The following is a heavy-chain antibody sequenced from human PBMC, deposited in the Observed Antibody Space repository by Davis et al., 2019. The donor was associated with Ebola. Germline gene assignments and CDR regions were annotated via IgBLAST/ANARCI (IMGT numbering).Heavy chain of an antibody. D-gene: IGHD6-6*01. CDR2: ISSSSSYI. V-gene: IGHV3-21*01. Sequence: GESLKISCAASGFTFSNYWMSWVRQAPGKGLEWVSSISSSSSYIYYADSVKGRFTISRDNAKNSLYLQMNSLRTEDTAVYYCASSSIAARPGYYYGMDVWGQGTTVTVSS. J-gene: IGHJ6*02. CDR3: ASSSIAARPGYYYGMDV. CDR1: GFTFSNYW.